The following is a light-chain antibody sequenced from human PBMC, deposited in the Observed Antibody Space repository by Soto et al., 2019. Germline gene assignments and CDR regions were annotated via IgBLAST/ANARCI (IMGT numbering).Light chain of an antibody. CDR2: SHN. CDR1: TSNIGAGYD. J-gene: IGLJ1*01. Sequence: QSVLTQPPSVSGAPGQTVTISCTGSTSNIGAGYDVHWYQQLPGTAPRLLISSHNNRPSGVPDRFSGSKSGTSATLGITGFQTGDEADYYCGSWDSSLSAYVFGTGTKLTVL. V-gene: IGLV1-40*01. CDR3: GSWDSSLSAYV.